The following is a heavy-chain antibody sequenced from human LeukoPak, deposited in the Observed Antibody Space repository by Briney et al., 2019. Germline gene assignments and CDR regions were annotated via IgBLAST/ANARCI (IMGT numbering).Heavy chain of an antibody. Sequence: GESLRLSCEASGFTFTKFWMSWVRQAPGKGLEWVANIQEDGKKENYVDSVRGRFTISRDNAKNSIYLQMNSLRVEDTAVYYCAKDIVGGGDDYWGQGTLVIVSS. D-gene: IGHD2-21*02. J-gene: IGHJ4*02. V-gene: IGHV3-7*01. CDR1: GFTFTKFW. CDR3: AKDIVGGGDDY. CDR2: IQEDGKKE.